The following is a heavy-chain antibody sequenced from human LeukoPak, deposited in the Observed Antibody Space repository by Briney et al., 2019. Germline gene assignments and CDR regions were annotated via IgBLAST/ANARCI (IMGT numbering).Heavy chain of an antibody. J-gene: IGHJ3*02. Sequence: PSETLSLTCTVSGGSISSYYWSWIRQPPGKGLEWIGYIYYSGSTNYNPSLKSRVTISVDTSKNQFPLKLSSVTAADTAVYYCARVAQAYYYDSSGYRDAFDIWGQGTMVTVSS. CDR3: ARVAQAYYYDSSGYRDAFDI. V-gene: IGHV4-59*01. D-gene: IGHD3-22*01. CDR1: GGSISSYY. CDR2: IYYSGST.